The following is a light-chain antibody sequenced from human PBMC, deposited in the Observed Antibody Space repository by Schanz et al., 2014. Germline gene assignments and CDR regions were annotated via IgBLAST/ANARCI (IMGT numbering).Light chain of an antibody. V-gene: IGKV3D-20*02. CDR3: QQRSNWPPWT. CDR1: QSVSNSY. J-gene: IGKJ1*01. CDR2: GAS. Sequence: EIVLTQSPGTLSLSPGERATLSCRASQSVSNSYLAWYQQKPGQAPRLLIHGASSRATGIPDRFSGSGAGTDFTLTISSLEPEDFAVYYCQQRSNWPPWTFGQGTKVEIK.